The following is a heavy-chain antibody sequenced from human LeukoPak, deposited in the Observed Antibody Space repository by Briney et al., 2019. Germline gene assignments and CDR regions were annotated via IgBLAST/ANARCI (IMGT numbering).Heavy chain of an antibody. D-gene: IGHD6-19*01. CDR2: IKSDVGGT. J-gene: IGHJ4*02. V-gene: IGHV3-74*01. CDR1: GFTFSNNW. Sequence: GGSLRLSCAASGFTFSNNWMHWVRQAPGRGLVWVSRIKSDVGGTGYADSVKGRFTISRDNAKNTLYLQMDSLRAEDTAMYYCARGMSVAGTVCFDYWGQGTLVTVSS. CDR3: ARGMSVAGTVCFDY.